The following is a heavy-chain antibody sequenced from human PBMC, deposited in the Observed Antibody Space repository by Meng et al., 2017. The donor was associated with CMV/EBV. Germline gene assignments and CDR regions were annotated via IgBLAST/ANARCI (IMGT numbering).Heavy chain of an antibody. J-gene: IGHJ4*02. D-gene: IGHD3-22*01. CDR3: ASFGTSEPYYYDSSGYFWY. Sequence: ESLKISCKGSGYSFTSYWIGWVRPMPGKGLEWMGIIYPGDSDTRYSPSFHGQVTISADKSISTAYLQWSSLKASDTAMYYCASFGTSEPYYYDSSGYFWYWGQGTLVTVSS. CDR1: GYSFTSYW. V-gene: IGHV5-51*01. CDR2: IYPGDSDT.